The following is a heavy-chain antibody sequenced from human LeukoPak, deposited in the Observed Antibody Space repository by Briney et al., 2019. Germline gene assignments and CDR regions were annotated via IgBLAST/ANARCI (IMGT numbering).Heavy chain of an antibody. V-gene: IGHV4-39*07. D-gene: IGHD2-15*01. CDR2: IYYSGST. CDR3: ARVLGYCSGGSCYGYFDY. J-gene: IGHJ4*02. Sequence: SETLSLTCTVSGGSISSSSYYWGWIRQPPGKGLEWIGSIYYSGSTYYNPSLKSRVTISVDTSKSQFSLKLSSVTAADTAVYYCARVLGYCSGGSCYGYFDYWGQGTLVTVSS. CDR1: GGSISSSSYY.